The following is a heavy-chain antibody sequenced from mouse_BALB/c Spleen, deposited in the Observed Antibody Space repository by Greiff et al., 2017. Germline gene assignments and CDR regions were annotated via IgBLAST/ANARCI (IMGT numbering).Heavy chain of an antibody. CDR1: GFTFSSFG. D-gene: IGHD4-1*01. CDR2: ISSGSSTI. Sequence: EVNLVESGGGLVQPGGSRKLSCAASGFTFSSFGMHWVRQAPEKGLEWVAYISSGSSTIYYADTVKGRFTISRDNPKNTLFLQMTSLRSEDTAMYYCARRGPNWDWFAYWGQGTLVTVSA. CDR3: ARRGPNWDWFAY. J-gene: IGHJ3*01. V-gene: IGHV5-17*02.